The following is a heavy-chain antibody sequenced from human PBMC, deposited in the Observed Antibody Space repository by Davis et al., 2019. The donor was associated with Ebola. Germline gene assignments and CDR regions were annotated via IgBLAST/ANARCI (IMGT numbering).Heavy chain of an antibody. Sequence: GESLKISCVVSGFTFSNYWMSWVRQAPGKGPEWVAKIKQDGSEQYYLDSVKGRFTISRDNAMNTLFLQMNSLRADDTAVYYCARDQDGRGPTIDSWGQGIQVTVSS. V-gene: IGHV3-7*01. D-gene: IGHD1-26*01. CDR2: IKQDGSEQ. CDR3: ARDQDGRGPTIDS. CDR1: GFTFSNYW. J-gene: IGHJ4*02.